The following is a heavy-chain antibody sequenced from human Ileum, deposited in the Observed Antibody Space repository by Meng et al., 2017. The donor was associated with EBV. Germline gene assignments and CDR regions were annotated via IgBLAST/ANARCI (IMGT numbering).Heavy chain of an antibody. CDR2: INGDGSGS. V-gene: IGHV3-74*01. D-gene: IGHD1-20*01. Sequence: VQLVESGGGLVQPGGSLRLSCAASGFTFSSYWMHWVRQAPGKGLLWVSRINGDGSGSNYADSVKGRFTISRDNAKNTPSLQMNSLRAEDTAVYYCVRDGDNWNFDYWGQGTLVTVSS. CDR1: GFTFSSYW. CDR3: VRDGDNWNFDY. J-gene: IGHJ4*02.